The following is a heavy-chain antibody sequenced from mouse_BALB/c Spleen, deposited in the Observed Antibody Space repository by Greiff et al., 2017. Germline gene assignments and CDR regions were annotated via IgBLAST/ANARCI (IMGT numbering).Heavy chain of an antibody. Sequence: VHVKQSGAELVKPGASVKLSCTASGFNIKDTYMHWVKQRPEQGLEWIGRIDPANGNTKYDPKFQGKATITADTSSNTAYLQLSSLTSEDTAVYYCARGKGNYAMDYWCQGTSVTVSS. V-gene: IGHV14-3*02. CDR1: GFNIKDTY. J-gene: IGHJ4*01. CDR3: ARGKGNYAMDY. CDR2: IDPANGNT.